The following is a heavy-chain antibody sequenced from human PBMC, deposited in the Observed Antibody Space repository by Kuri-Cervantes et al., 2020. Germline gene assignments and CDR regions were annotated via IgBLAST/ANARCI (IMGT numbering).Heavy chain of an antibody. CDR3: ARGITGTISPFDY. V-gene: IGHV4-38-2*02. J-gene: IGHJ4*02. CDR1: GYSISSGYY. D-gene: IGHD1-7*01. Sequence: GSLRLSCTVSGYSISSGYYWGWIRQPPGKGLEWIGSIYHSGSTYYNPSLKSRVTISVDTSKNQFSLKLSSVTAADTAVYYCARGITGTISPFDYWGQGTLVTVSS. CDR2: IYHSGST.